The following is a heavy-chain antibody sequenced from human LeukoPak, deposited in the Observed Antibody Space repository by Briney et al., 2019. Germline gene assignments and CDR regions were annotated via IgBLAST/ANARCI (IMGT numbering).Heavy chain of an antibody. J-gene: IGHJ5*02. Sequence: KASETLSLTCGVYGGSFSGYYWSWIRQPPGKGLEWIGEINHRGSTNYNPSLKSRVTISVDTSKNQFSLKLNSVTAADTAVYYCASSLRIPVASWGQGTLVTVSS. CDR1: GGSFSGYY. V-gene: IGHV4-34*01. CDR2: INHRGST. CDR3: ASSLRIPVAS. D-gene: IGHD6-19*01.